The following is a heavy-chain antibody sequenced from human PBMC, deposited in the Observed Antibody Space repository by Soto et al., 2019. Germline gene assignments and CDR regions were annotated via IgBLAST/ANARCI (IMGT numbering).Heavy chain of an antibody. CDR2: IIPILGIA. CDR3: ALSWYYGSGSYFPYYFDY. CDR1: GGTFSSYT. J-gene: IGHJ4*02. V-gene: IGHV1-69*02. Sequence: ASVKVSCKASGGTFSSYTISWVRQAPGQGLEWMGRIIPILGIANYAQKFQGRVTITADKSTSTAYMELSSLRSEDTAVYCCALSWYYGSGSYFPYYFDYWGQGTLVTVS. D-gene: IGHD3-10*01.